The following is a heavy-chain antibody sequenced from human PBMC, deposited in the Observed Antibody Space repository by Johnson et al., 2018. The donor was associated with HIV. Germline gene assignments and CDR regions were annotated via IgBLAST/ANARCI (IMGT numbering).Heavy chain of an antibody. J-gene: IGHJ3*02. D-gene: IGHD3-22*01. CDR3: ARDFGGYYDSSGYYYEWCDAFDI. CDR1: GLTISDNY. V-gene: IGHV3-66*01. Sequence: VQLVESGGGLVQPGGSLRLSCAASGLTISDNYMSWVRQAPGKGLEWVAVLYSGGDIYYADSVKGRFSIPRDNAKNSLYLQMNSLRAEDTAVYYCARDFGGYYDSSGYYYEWCDAFDIWGQGTMVTVSS. CDR2: LYSGGDI.